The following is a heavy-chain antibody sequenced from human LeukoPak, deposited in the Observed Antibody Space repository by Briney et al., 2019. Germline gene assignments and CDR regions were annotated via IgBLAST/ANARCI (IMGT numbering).Heavy chain of an antibody. V-gene: IGHV1-46*01. CDR2: INPSGSST. Sequence: ASVKVSCKASGGTFSNYVISWVRQAPGQGLEWMGLINPSGSSTLYAQKFQGRVTMTGDMSTTTDYMELSSLRSEDTAVYYCARDNSVGDIAWWFDPWGQGTLVTVSS. D-gene: IGHD3-16*02. CDR3: ARDNSVGDIAWWFDP. CDR1: GGTFSNYV. J-gene: IGHJ5*02.